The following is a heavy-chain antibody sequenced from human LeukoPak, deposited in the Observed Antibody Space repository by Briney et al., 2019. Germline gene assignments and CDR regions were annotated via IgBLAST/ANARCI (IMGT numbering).Heavy chain of an antibody. V-gene: IGHV4-59*08. J-gene: IGHJ6*03. CDR3: ARLQSANHDNGYYTGGFYYMDV. Sequence: SETLSLTCSVSGGSMSNNYWGWIRQPPGRGLEWIGYISYTGSTSYTPSLKSCVSIFLETPRNQFSLEVSSVIAADTAVYYCARLQSANHDNGYYTGGFYYMDVWGKGTTATVSS. D-gene: IGHD4-17*01. CDR1: GGSMSNNY. CDR2: ISYTGST.